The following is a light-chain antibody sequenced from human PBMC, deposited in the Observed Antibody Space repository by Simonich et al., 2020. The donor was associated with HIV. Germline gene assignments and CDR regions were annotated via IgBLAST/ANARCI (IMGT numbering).Light chain of an antibody. CDR1: QSVTSSY. V-gene: IGKV3D-20*01. Sequence: EIVLTQSPGTLSLSPGERATLSCRASQSVTSSYLAWYQQKPGLAPRRLIYDGASRATGIPDRFSGSGSGTDFTLTISSLQPEDFATYYCQQFNSFPLTFGGGTEVEIK. J-gene: IGKJ4*01. CDR3: QQFNSFPLT. CDR2: DGA.